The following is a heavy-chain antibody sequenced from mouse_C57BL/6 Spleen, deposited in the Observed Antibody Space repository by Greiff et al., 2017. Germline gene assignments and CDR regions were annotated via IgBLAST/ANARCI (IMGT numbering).Heavy chain of an antibody. V-gene: IGHV1-15*01. D-gene: IGHD1-1*01. J-gene: IGHJ1*03. Sequence: VQLQQSGAELVRPGASVTLSCKASGYTFTDYEMHWVKQTPVHGLEWIGAIDPETGGTAYNQKFKGKAILTADKSSSTAYMELRSLTSEDSAVYYCTRTYYYGSSQSYWYVDVWGTGTTVTVSS. CDR2: IDPETGGT. CDR3: TRTYYYGSSQSYWYVDV. CDR1: GYTFTDYE.